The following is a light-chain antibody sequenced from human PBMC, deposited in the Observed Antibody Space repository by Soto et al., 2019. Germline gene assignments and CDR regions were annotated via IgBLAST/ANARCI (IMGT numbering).Light chain of an antibody. CDR3: QQYNRYS. V-gene: IGKV1D-16*01. Sequence: DVQMTQSPSSVSASVGDRVTITCRASQDIATWIAWYQQKPGKAPTLLISGASNLQSGVPSRFSGGGSGTDFTLTISTLQPEDFATYYCQQYNRYSFGQGTKVDIK. CDR1: QDIATW. CDR2: GAS. J-gene: IGKJ1*01.